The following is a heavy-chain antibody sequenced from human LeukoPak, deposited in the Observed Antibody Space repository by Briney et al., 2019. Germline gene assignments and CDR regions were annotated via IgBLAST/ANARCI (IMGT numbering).Heavy chain of an antibody. CDR1: GGSISSSSYY. CDR3: ARLYYYDSSGYVDY. V-gene: IGHV4-39*01. J-gene: IGHJ4*02. CDR2: IYYSGST. Sequence: SETPSLTCTVSGGSISSSSYYWGWIRQPPGKGLEWIGSIYYSGSTYYNPSLKSRVTISVDTSKNQFSLKLSSMAAADTAVYYCARLYYYDSSGYVDYWGQGTLVTVSS. D-gene: IGHD3-22*01.